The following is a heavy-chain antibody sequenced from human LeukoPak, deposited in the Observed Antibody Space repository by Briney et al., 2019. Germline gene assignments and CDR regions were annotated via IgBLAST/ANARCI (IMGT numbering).Heavy chain of an antibody. CDR3: ARERTYYDILTGYYSRGGAFDI. V-gene: IGHV3-21*01. CDR2: ISSSSSYI. Sequence: PGGSLRLSCAASGFTFSSYSMNWVRQAPGRGLEWVSSISSSSSYIYYADSVKGRLTISRDNAKNSLYLQMNSLRAEDTAVYYCARERTYYDILTGYYSRGGAFDIWGQGTMVTVSS. J-gene: IGHJ3*02. CDR1: GFTFSSYS. D-gene: IGHD3-9*01.